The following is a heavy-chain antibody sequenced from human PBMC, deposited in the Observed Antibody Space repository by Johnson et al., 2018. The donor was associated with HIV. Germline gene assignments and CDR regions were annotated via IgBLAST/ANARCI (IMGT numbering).Heavy chain of an antibody. CDR3: ARGRGYIAPKLSGGAAFDI. J-gene: IGHJ3*02. D-gene: IGHD5-18*01. CDR2: ISYDGSNK. V-gene: IGHV3-30*19. Sequence: VQLVESGGGVVQPGGSLRLSCAASGFTFSSYGMHWVRQAPGKGLAWVAVISYDGSNKYYADSVTGRFTISRDNSKNTLYLQMHSLRAEDTAVYYCARGRGYIAPKLSGGAAFDIWGQGTMVTVSS. CDR1: GFTFSSYG.